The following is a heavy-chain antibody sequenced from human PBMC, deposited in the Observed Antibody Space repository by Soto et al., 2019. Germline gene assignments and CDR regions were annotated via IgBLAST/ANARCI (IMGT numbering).Heavy chain of an antibody. Sequence: GESLKISCKGSGYTFTAYWIGWVRQMPGKGLEWMGIIYPGDSDTRYSPSFQGQVTISADKSISTAYPQWSSLKASDTAMFYCARGGYSGNSKDPFYIWGPGTMVTVSS. J-gene: IGHJ3*02. CDR3: ARGGYSGNSKDPFYI. CDR1: GYTFTAYW. V-gene: IGHV5-51*01. CDR2: IYPGDSDT. D-gene: IGHD6-25*01.